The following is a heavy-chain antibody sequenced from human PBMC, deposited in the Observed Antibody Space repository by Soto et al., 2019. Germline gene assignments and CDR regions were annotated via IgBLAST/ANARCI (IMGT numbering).Heavy chain of an antibody. CDR3: ARPLRDRNYYYGMAV. CDR1: GGTFSKYA. CDR2: TIPMFGTP. J-gene: IGHJ6*02. V-gene: IGHV1-69*01. Sequence: QVQLVQSGAEMQQPGASVRVSCKASGGTFSKYAFSWVRQAPGQGLEWLGGTIPMFGTPNYAQKFQGSVAISADEATATVYMELRSLRSEDTAVYFCARPLRDRNYYYGMAVWGQGTTVTVSS. D-gene: IGHD3-22*01.